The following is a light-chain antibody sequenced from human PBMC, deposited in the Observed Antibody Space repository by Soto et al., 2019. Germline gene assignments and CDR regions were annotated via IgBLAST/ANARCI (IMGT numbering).Light chain of an antibody. CDR2: GNN. CDR3: QSYDNTLRVV. Sequence: QSALTQPPSVSGAPGQRVTISCTGSSSNIGAGYDVQWYQKLPGTAPKLLIYGNNNRPSGVPDRFSGSKSGTSASLAITGLQAEDEADYYCQSYDNTLRVVFGGGTKVTVL. V-gene: IGLV1-40*01. CDR1: SSNIGAGYD. J-gene: IGLJ2*01.